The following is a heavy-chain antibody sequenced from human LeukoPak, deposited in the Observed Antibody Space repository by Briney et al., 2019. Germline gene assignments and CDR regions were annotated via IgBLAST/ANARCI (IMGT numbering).Heavy chain of an antibody. CDR1: GYTFTSYY. V-gene: IGHV1-18*04. J-gene: IGHJ4*02. CDR3: ARATMIGEKDY. D-gene: IGHD3-22*01. Sequence: ASVKVSCKASGYTFTSYYMHWVRQAPGQGLEWMGWISAYNGNTNYAQKLQGRVTMTTDTSTSTAYMELRSLRSDDTAVYYCARATMIGEKDYWGQGTLVTVSS. CDR2: ISAYNGNT.